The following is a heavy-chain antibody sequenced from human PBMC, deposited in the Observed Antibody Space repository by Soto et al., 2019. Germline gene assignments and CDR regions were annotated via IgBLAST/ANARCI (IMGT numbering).Heavy chain of an antibody. Sequence: GASVKVSCKASGGTFSSYAISWVRQAPGQGLEWMGGIIPIFSTANYAQKFQGRVTITADESTSTAYMELSSLRSEDTAVYYCASDSSVGSRSDYWGQGTLVTVSS. J-gene: IGHJ4*02. D-gene: IGHD6-25*01. CDR2: IIPIFSTA. V-gene: IGHV1-69*13. CDR3: ASDSSVGSRSDY. CDR1: GGTFSSYA.